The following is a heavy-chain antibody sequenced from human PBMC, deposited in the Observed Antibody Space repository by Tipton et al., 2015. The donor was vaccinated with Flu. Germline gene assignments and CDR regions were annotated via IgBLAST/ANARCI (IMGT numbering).Heavy chain of an antibody. CDR1: GDSVGSDYY. CDR2: IHRSGST. CDR3: ARRDYSNYVSEPRSWFDP. D-gene: IGHD4-11*01. J-gene: IGHJ5*02. Sequence: TLSLTCSVSGDSVGSDYYWGWIRQPPGKGLEWLGNIHRSGSTYYNSSLQSRDTISIDRSNNQVSLRLVSVTATDTAIYYCARRDYSNYVSEPRSWFDPWGQGILVTVSS. V-gene: IGHV4-38-2*01.